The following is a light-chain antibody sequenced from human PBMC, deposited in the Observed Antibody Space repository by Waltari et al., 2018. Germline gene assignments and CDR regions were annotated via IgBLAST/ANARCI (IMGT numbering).Light chain of an antibody. CDR3: QQYNVYSLT. J-gene: IGKJ4*01. CDR2: KTT. V-gene: IGKV1-5*03. CDR1: QSISNL. Sequence: DIQMTQSPSTLSASVGDRVTITCRASQSISNLLAWDQQKPGKAPKFLIYKTTNLESGVSSRFTGSGSGTEFTLTISSLQPDDFATYYCQQYNVYSLTFGGGTKVEIK.